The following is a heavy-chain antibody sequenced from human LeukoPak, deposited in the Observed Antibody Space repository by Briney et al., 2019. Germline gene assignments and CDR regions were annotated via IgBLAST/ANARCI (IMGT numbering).Heavy chain of an antibody. J-gene: IGHJ4*02. CDR1: GFTFSSYA. V-gene: IGHV3-23*01. CDR2: ISGSNT. D-gene: IGHD3-22*01. CDR3: AKEAAYYYDSSGYPDY. Sequence: GGSLRLSCAASGFTFSSYAMSWVRQAPGKGLEWVSGISGSNTYYADSVKGRFTISRDNSKNTLYLQTNSLRAEDTAVYYCAKEAAYYYDSSGYPDYWGQGTLVTVSS.